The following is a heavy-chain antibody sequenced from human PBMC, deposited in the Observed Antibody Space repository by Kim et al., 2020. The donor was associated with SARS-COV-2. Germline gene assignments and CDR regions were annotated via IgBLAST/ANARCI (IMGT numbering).Heavy chain of an antibody. V-gene: IGHV4-39*07. CDR3: GRNFDWLLSPVCDY. Sequence: TPSLKSRVTISVKTSKNQFSLKLSSVAAADTAVYYCGRNFDWLLSPVCDYWGQGTLVTVSS. J-gene: IGHJ4*02. D-gene: IGHD3-9*01.